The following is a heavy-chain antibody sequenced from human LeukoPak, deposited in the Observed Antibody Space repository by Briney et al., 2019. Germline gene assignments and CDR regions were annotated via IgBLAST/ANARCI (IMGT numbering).Heavy chain of an antibody. CDR3: ALERWVAPTRGWFDP. V-gene: IGHV4-34*01. D-gene: IGHD4-23*01. CDR2: INHRGST. CDR1: GGSFSGYY. J-gene: IGHJ5*02. Sequence: PSETLSLTCAVYGGSFSGYYWSWIRQPPGKGLEGIGEINHRGSTNYKPSLKNRVTISVDTSKTQFSLKLSSVTAADTAVYYCALERWVAPTRGWFDPWGQGTLVTVSS.